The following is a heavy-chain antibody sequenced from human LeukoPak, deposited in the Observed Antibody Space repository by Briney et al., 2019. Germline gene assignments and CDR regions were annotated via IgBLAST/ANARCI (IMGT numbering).Heavy chain of an antibody. J-gene: IGHJ6*03. CDR1: GGTFSSYA. V-gene: IGHV1-69*05. CDR3: ARDQRDSSSYYYYYYYMDV. D-gene: IGHD6-6*01. CDR2: IIPIFGTA. Sequence: PVKVSCKASGGTFSSYAISWVRQAPGQGLEWMGGIIPIFGTANYAQKFQGRVTITTDESTSTAYMELSSLRSEDTAVYYCARDQRDSSSYYYYYYYMDVWGKGTTVTVSS.